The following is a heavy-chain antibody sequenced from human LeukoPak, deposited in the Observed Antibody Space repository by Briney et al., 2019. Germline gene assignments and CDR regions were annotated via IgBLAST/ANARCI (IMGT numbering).Heavy chain of an antibody. CDR3: ARDVGGESDY. CDR2: VYLNSGGT. D-gene: IGHD3-10*01. V-gene: IGHV1-2*02. Sequence: ASVKVSCKASGYTFTGYYIHWVRQAPGQGLEWMGWVYLNSGGTNYAQKFQGRVTMTRDTSITTAYMELSRLTSDDTAVYYCARDVGGESDYWGQGTLVTVSS. J-gene: IGHJ4*02. CDR1: GYTFTGYY.